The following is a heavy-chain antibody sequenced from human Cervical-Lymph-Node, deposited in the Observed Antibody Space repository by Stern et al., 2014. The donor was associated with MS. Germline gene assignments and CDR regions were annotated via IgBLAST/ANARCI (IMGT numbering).Heavy chain of an antibody. CDR2: IYWDDSK. CDR1: GFSLSTSGVG. J-gene: IGHJ4*02. CDR3: ATHAPGVVPAALDY. V-gene: IGHV2-5*02. D-gene: IGHD2-2*01. Sequence: EESGPTLVKPTQTLTLTCTFSGFSLSTSGVGVGWIRQPPGKALEWLAFIYWDDSKRYSPFLKNRLTITKDTSKNQVVLTMNNMDPVDTATFYCATHAPGVVPAALDYWGQGTLVTVS.